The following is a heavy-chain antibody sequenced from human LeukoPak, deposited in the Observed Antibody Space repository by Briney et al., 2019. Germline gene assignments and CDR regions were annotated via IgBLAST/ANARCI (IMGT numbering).Heavy chain of an antibody. CDR1: GVSISSYY. V-gene: IGHV4-4*07. D-gene: IGHD3-10*01. Sequence: SETLSLTCSVSGVSISSYYWRWLRQPAGKGLEWMGRFHTSGSTHYNPSLKRRLTISVSTPKNKLSLQLRSVPAADTAVYYCSRGGYYEGLGRHLYGWGQGTLVIAPS. CDR3: SRGGYYEGLGRHLYG. J-gene: IGHJ4*02. CDR2: FHTSGST.